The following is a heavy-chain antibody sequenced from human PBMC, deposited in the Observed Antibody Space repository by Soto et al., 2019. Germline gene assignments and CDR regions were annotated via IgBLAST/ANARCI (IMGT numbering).Heavy chain of an antibody. V-gene: IGHV4-31*03. J-gene: IGHJ4*02. CDR1: GLTISSASYY. D-gene: IGHD6-13*01. CDR3: ARYRISGSWSKFDY. Sequence: SETLSRTCSVSGLTISSASYYWSWIRQHPGKGLEWVGNIYYNGSTYYSPSLKSRVTVWFDTSKNQFSLRLTSVTAADTAVYYCARYRISGSWSKFDYWGQGTRVTVSS. CDR2: IYYNGST.